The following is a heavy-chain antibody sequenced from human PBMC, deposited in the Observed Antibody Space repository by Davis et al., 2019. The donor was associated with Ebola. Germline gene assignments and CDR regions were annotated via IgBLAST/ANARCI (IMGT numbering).Heavy chain of an antibody. J-gene: IGHJ6*02. CDR3: ARDRGSSWYSYYYGMDV. Sequence: PGRSLRLSCAASGFTSSSYWMSWVRQAPGQGLEWVANIKQDGSEKYYVDSVKGRFTISRDNAKNSLYLQMNSLRAEDTAVYYCARDRGSSWYSYYYGMDVWGQGTTVTVSS. V-gene: IGHV3-7*01. CDR1: GFTSSSYW. CDR2: IKQDGSEK. D-gene: IGHD6-13*01.